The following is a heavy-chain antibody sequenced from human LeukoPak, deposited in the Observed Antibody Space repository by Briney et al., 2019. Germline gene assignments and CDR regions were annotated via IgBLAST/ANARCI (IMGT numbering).Heavy chain of an antibody. V-gene: IGHV1-2*02. CDR3: ASTIVVVPAAIFGGFDY. CDR2: INPNSGGT. D-gene: IGHD2-2*02. J-gene: IGHJ4*02. Sequence: GASVKVSCKASGYTFTGYYMHWVRQAPGQGLEWMGWINPNSGGTNYAQKFQGRVTMARDTSISTAYIELSRLRSDDTAVYYCASTIVVVPAAIFGGFDYWGQGTLVTVSS. CDR1: GYTFTGYY.